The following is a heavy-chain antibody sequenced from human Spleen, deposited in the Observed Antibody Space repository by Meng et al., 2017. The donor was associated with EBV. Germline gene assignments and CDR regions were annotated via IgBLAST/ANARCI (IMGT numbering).Heavy chain of an antibody. J-gene: IGHJ4*02. CDR1: GFNFSDYY. CDR2: ISYTGTTI. Sequence: QVQLVGSGGGLVKPGGSLRPSCATSGFNFSDYYMSWIRQSPGKGLEWVSYISYTGTTIYYADSVKGRFTVSRDNSEKSLFLQMNSLRAGDTAVYFCARGAPPDYWGQGVLVTVSS. CDR3: ARGAPPDY. V-gene: IGHV3-11*04.